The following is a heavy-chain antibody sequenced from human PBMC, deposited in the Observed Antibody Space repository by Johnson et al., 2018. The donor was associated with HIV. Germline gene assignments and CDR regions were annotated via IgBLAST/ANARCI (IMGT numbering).Heavy chain of an antibody. D-gene: IGHD3-10*01. CDR3: ASEVRGVLDI. CDR2: IYSGGST. J-gene: IGHJ3*02. V-gene: IGHV3-66*01. Sequence: VQLVESGGGLVQPGGSLTLSCAASGFAFSNAWMNWVRQAPGKGLEWVSVIYSGGSTYYADSVKGRFTISRDNSKNTLYLQMNSLRVEYTAVYYCASEVRGVLDIWGQGTMVTVSS. CDR1: GFAFSNAW.